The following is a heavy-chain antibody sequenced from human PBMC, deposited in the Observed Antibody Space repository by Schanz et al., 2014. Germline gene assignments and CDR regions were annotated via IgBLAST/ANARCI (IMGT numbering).Heavy chain of an antibody. CDR2: IYHSGNT. CDR3: AGRPVRARSGGLDS. D-gene: IGHD6-19*01. Sequence: QVQLQESGPRLVKPSQTLSLTCTVSGGSIDVSGYYWSWIRQQPGKALEWIGYIYHSGNTYFKPSLQSRLAMSVDTAKNQFSLRLTSVTAADTAVYFCAGRPVRARSGGLDSWGQGTLVTVSS. J-gene: IGHJ4*02. CDR1: GGSIDVSGYY. V-gene: IGHV4-31*03.